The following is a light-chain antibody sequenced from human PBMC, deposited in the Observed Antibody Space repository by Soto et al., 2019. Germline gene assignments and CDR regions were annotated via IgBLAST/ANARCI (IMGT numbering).Light chain of an antibody. V-gene: IGKV3-15*01. CDR3: QQRSIWPPWT. CDR2: GAS. Sequence: EIVMTQSPATLSVSAGERATLSSRASQSVSSNLAWYQQKPGQGPRLLIYGASTRATGIPARFSGSGSGTDFSLTISSLEPEDFAIYYCQQRSIWPPWTFGQGTKVDIK. J-gene: IGKJ1*01. CDR1: QSVSSN.